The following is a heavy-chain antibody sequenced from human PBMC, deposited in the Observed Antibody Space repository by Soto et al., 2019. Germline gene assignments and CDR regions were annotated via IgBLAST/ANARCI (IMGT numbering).Heavy chain of an antibody. V-gene: IGHV3-53*01. CDR3: ARDSTGYSSSWLTGYYYYGMDV. Sequence: GGSVRLSXAASGFTVSSNYMSWVRQAPGKGLEWVSVIYSGGSTYYADSVKGRFTISRDNSKNTLYLQMNSLRAEDTAVYYCARDSTGYSSSWLTGYYYYGMDVWGQGTTVTVSS. J-gene: IGHJ6*02. CDR2: IYSGGST. CDR1: GFTVSSNY. D-gene: IGHD6-13*01.